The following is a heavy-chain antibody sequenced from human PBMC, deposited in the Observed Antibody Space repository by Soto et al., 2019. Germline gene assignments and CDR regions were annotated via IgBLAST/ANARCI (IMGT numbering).Heavy chain of an antibody. D-gene: IGHD2-15*01. Sequence: PGGSLRLSCAASGFTFSSYAMSWVRQAPGKGLEWVSAISGSGGSTYYADSVKGRFTISRDNSKNTLYLQMNSLRAEDTAVYYCAKEDIVVVVAATNRFDPWGQGTLDPVSS. CDR1: GFTFSSYA. CDR3: AKEDIVVVVAATNRFDP. CDR2: ISGSGGST. V-gene: IGHV3-23*01. J-gene: IGHJ5*02.